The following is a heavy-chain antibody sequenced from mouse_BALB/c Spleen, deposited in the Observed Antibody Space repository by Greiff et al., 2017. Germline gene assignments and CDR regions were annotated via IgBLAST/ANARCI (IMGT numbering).Heavy chain of an antibody. J-gene: IGHJ2*01. Sequence: EVKLVESGGGLVKPGGSLKLSCAASGFTFSDYYMYWVRQTPEKRLEWVATISDGGSYTYYPDSVKGRFTISRDNAKNNLYLQMSSLKSEDTAMYYCARGYDGYRYYFDYWGQGTTLTVSS. D-gene: IGHD2-3*01. V-gene: IGHV5-4*02. CDR1: GFTFSDYY. CDR2: ISDGGSYT. CDR3: ARGYDGYRYYFDY.